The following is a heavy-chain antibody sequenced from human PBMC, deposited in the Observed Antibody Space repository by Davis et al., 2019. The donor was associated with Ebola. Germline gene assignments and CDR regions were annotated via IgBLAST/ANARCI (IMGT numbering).Heavy chain of an antibody. CDR1: GDSISGSGYY. V-gene: IGHV4-39*01. CDR2: IHYSGST. J-gene: IGHJ4*02. CDR3: ARQVNIWRPYYFDN. D-gene: IGHD1-20*01. Sequence: PSETLSLTCTVSGDSISGSGYYWGWIRQPPGKGLEWIGIIHYSGSTYYNLSLKSRVTLSVDTSKNQFSLKMNSVTAADTAVYYCARQVNIWRPYYFDNWGQGSLVTVSS.